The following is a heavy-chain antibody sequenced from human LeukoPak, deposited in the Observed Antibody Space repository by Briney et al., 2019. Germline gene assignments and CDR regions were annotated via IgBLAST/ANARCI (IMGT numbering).Heavy chain of an antibody. D-gene: IGHD1-26*01. CDR2: ISGSGGST. CDR3: AKTIVGATRFGWFDP. J-gene: IGHJ5*02. V-gene: IGHV3-23*01. CDR1: GFTVSNNY. Sequence: PGGSLRLSCAASGFTVSNNYMGWVRQAPGKGLEWVSAISGSGGSTYYADSVKGRFTISRDNSKNTLYLQMNSLRAEDTAVYYCAKTIVGATRFGWFDPWGQGTLVTVSS.